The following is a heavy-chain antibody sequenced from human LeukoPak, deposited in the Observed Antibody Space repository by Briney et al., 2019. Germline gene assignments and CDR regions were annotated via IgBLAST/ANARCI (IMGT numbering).Heavy chain of an antibody. D-gene: IGHD5-24*01. CDR1: GFNFDDYA. Sequence: GGSLRLSCAVAGFNFDDYAMHWVRQAPGRGLEWVSGINWKTGNGIYADSVKGRFTIARDNAKNSLYLQMSSLRAEDTALYYCTRRAARWQFDLWGRGTLLTVSS. CDR2: INWKTGNG. CDR3: TRRAARWQFDL. J-gene: IGHJ2*01. V-gene: IGHV3-9*01.